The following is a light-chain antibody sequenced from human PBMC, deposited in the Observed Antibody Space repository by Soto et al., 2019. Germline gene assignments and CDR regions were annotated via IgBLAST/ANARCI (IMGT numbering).Light chain of an antibody. V-gene: IGKV3-20*01. J-gene: IGKJ4*01. Sequence: EIVLTQSPGTLSFSPGDRATLSCRASQSVIDNYLAWYQQKPGQPPRLLIFGASNRATGIPDKFSGSGSGTDFTLTITRLESEDFVMYYCQQYGTLVSFGGGTKVDIK. CDR1: QSVIDNY. CDR3: QQYGTLVS. CDR2: GAS.